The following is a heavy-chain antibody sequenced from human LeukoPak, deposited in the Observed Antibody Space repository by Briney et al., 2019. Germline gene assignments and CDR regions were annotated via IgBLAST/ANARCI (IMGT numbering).Heavy chain of an antibody. CDR1: GGSISSYS. Sequence: SQTPSLTCAVSGGSISSYSWNWIRQSPGKGLEWVGYISHSGTTSYNSSLKSRVTISVDTSKNQLSLKLTSVTAADTAVYYCARWDDSAWGFGNWGPGTLVTVSS. J-gene: IGHJ4*02. CDR3: ARWDDSAWGFGN. CDR2: ISHSGTT. V-gene: IGHV4-59*08. D-gene: IGHD6-19*01.